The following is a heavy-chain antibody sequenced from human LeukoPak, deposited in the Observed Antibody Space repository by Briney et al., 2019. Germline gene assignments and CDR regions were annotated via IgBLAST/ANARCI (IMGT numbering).Heavy chain of an antibody. CDR1: GGTFSSYA. D-gene: IGHD2-21*02. CDR2: IIPILGIA. V-gene: IGHV1-69*04. Sequence: SVKVSCKASGGTFSSYAISWVRQAPGQGLEWMGRIIPILGIANYAQKFQGRVTITADKSTSTAYMELSSLRSEDTAVYYCASQHIVVVTATQYYYGMDVWGQGTTVTVSS. J-gene: IGHJ6*02. CDR3: ASQHIVVVTATQYYYGMDV.